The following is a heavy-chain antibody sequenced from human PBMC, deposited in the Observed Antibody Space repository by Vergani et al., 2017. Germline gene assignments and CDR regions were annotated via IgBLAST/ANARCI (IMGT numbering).Heavy chain of an antibody. D-gene: IGHD3-10*01. CDR2: ISAYNGNT. Sequence: QVQLVQSGAEVKKPGASVKVSCKASGYTFTSYGISWVRQAPGQGLEWMGWISAYNGNTNYAQKRHGRVTLTTDTSTSTAYLELRSLRSDDTAVYYCARDTGYYGSGTPSYYYYGMDVGGQGRTVTVSS. V-gene: IGHV1-18*01. CDR1: GYTFTSYG. J-gene: IGHJ6*02. CDR3: ARDTGYYGSGTPSYYYYGMDV.